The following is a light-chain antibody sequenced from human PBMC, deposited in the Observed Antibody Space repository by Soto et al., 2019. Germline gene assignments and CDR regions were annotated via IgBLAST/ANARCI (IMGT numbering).Light chain of an antibody. CDR2: QVS. CDR3: SSYSSSSTFYV. V-gene: IGLV2-14*01. Sequence: QSVLTQPASVSGSPGQSITISCTGTSSDIGGFYYVSWFQHHPGKDPKLMIYQVSNRPSGVSNRFSGSKSGNTASLTISGRQEEDEADYFCSSYSSSSTFYVFGAGTKVTVL. CDR1: SSDIGGFYY. J-gene: IGLJ1*01.